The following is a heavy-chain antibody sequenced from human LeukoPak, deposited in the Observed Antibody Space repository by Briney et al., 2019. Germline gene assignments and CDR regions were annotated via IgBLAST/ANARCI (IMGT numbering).Heavy chain of an antibody. V-gene: IGHV3-66*01. D-gene: IGHD4-11*01. J-gene: IGHJ6*02. Sequence: GGSLRLSCAASGFTVSSYYMTCVRQAPGKGLEWVSVMYSGGSTYYADSVKGRVAISRDNSQNTVFLQMNSVRVEDTAVYYCARSYSNHLFGMDVWGQGTAVTVSS. CDR2: MYSGGST. CDR3: ARSYSNHLFGMDV. CDR1: GFTVSSYY.